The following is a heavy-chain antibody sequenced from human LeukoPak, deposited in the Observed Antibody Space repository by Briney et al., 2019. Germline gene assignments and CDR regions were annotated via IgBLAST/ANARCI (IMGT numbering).Heavy chain of an antibody. CDR2: ISGSGGST. CDR1: GFTFSSYG. Sequence: GGSLRLSCAASGFTFSSYGMSWVRQAPGKGLEWVSAISGSGGSTYYADSVKGRFTISRDNSKNTLYLQMNSLRAEDTAVYYCAKDHPPVLGAKYSSSDYWGQGTLVTVSS. V-gene: IGHV3-23*01. D-gene: IGHD6-6*01. J-gene: IGHJ4*02. CDR3: AKDHPPVLGAKYSSSDY.